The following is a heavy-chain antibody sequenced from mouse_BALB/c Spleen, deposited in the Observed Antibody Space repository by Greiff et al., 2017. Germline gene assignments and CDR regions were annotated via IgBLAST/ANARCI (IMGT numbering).Heavy chain of an antibody. J-gene: IGHJ2*01. D-gene: IGHD2-10*01. CDR3: ARASYYPFDY. CDR1: GFTFSSYA. CDR2: ISSGGSYT. V-gene: IGHV5-9-4*01. Sequence: EVQLVESGGGLVKPGGSLKLSCAASGFTFSSYAMSWVRQSPEKRLEWVAEISSGGSYTYYPDTVTGRFTISRDNAKNTLYLEMSSLRSEDTAMYYCARASYYPFDYWGQGTTLTVSS.